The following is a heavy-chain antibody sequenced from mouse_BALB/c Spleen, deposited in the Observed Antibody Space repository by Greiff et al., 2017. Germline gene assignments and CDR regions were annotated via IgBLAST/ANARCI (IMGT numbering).Heavy chain of an antibody. CDR2: ISSGSSTI. CDR1: GFTFSSFG. CDR3: ARPTMITTPFAY. V-gene: IGHV5-17*02. Sequence: EVQGVESGGGLVQPGGSRKLSCAASGFTFSSFGMHWVRQAPEKGLEWVAYISSGSSTIYYADTVKGRFTISRDNPKNTLFLQMTSLRSEDTAMYYCARPTMITTPFAYWGQGTLVTVSA. J-gene: IGHJ3*01. D-gene: IGHD2-4*01.